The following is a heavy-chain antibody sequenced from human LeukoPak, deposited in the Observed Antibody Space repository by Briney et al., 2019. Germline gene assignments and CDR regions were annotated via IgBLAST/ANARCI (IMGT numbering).Heavy chain of an antibody. J-gene: IGHJ6*02. D-gene: IGHD3-16*01. CDR3: ARFGIDYDMDV. CDR1: GGSISGNY. CDR2: IHYRGKA. V-gene: IGHV4-59*01. Sequence: PSETLSLTCTVSGGSISGNYSTWTRPPPGKGLEWIGQIHYRGKADYNPSLRSRIIISVDTSKNQMFMRLSCVTAADAAVYYCARFGIDYDMDVWGQGTKVTVSS.